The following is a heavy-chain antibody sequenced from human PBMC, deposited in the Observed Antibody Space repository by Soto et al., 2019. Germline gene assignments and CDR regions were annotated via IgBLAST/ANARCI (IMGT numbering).Heavy chain of an antibody. V-gene: IGHV2-5*02. Sequence: QITLNESGPTQVKPRQTLTLTCTFSGFSLTTSGVGVGWIRQSPGKAPEWLALIYWDDDKRYSPSLKSRLTLTKDTAKNHVVLTMADLAPADTATYYCAHRVLRTVFGLVTTTAIYFDFWGQGTPVAVSS. CDR3: AHRVLRTVFGLVTTTAIYFDF. J-gene: IGHJ4*02. CDR2: IYWDDDK. D-gene: IGHD3-3*01. CDR1: GFSLTTSGVG.